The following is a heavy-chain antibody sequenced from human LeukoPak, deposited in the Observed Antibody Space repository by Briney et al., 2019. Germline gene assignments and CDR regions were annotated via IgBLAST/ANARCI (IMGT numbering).Heavy chain of an antibody. Sequence: SETLSLTCAVYGGPFSGYYWSWIRQPPGKGLEWIGEINHSGSTNYNPSLKSRVTISVDTSKNQFSLKLSSVTAADTAVYYCARGDLGGWFDPWGQGTLVTVSS. CDR2: INHSGST. CDR3: ARGDLGGWFDP. V-gene: IGHV4-34*01. J-gene: IGHJ5*02. D-gene: IGHD3-16*01. CDR1: GGPFSGYY.